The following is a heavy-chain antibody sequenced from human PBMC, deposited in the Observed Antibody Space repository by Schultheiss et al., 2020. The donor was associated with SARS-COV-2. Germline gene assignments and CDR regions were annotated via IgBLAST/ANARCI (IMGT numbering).Heavy chain of an antibody. V-gene: IGHV1-46*01. Sequence: ASVKVSCKASGYTFTGYYMHWVRQAPGQGLEWMGIINPSGGSTSYAQKFQGRVTMTRDTSTSTVYMELSRLRSDDTAVYYCARDFSVAQQVLTGTGDYWGQGTLVTVSS. J-gene: IGHJ4*02. CDR3: ARDFSVAQQVLTGTGDY. CDR2: INPSGGST. CDR1: GYTFTGYY. D-gene: IGHD1-20*01.